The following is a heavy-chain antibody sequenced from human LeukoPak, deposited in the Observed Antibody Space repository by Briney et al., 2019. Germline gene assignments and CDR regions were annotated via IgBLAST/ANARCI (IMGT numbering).Heavy chain of an antibody. CDR1: GGSFSGYY. D-gene: IGHD5-18*01. CDR3: ARAYSYGPFDY. J-gene: IGHJ4*02. CDR2: INHSGST. Sequence: PSETLSLTCAVYGGSFSGYYWSWIRQPPGKGLEWIGEINHSGSTNYNPSLKSRVAMSVDTSKNQFSLKLSSVTAADTAVYYCARAYSYGPFDYWGQGTLVTVSS. V-gene: IGHV4-34*01.